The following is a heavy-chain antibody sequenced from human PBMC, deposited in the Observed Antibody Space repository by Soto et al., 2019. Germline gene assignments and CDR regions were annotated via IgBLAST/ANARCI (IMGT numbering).Heavy chain of an antibody. V-gene: IGHV2-5*01. Sequence: QITLKESGPTLVKPTQTLTLTCTFSGFSLSTSGVGVGWIRQPTGKALEWLALIYWNDDKRYSPSLKSRLTITKDTSKNQVVLTMTNMDPVDTATYYCAHAYYDFWSGYLGWFDPWGQGTLVTVSS. J-gene: IGHJ5*02. D-gene: IGHD3-3*01. CDR3: AHAYYDFWSGYLGWFDP. CDR2: IYWNDDK. CDR1: GFSLSTSGVG.